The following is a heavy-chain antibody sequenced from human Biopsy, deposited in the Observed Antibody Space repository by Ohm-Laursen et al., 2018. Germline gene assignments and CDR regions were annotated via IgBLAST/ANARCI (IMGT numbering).Heavy chain of an antibody. J-gene: IGHJ6*02. CDR3: AQETSSSWHYYYIGMDV. Sequence: SLRLSCTASGFRFTRYGMNWVRQAPGKGLEWVAAIWYDGNYEKYRDSERGRFTISRDNSRDTLYLQMNRLRAEDTAVYYCAQETSSSWHYYYIGMDVWGRGTTVTVSS. D-gene: IGHD3-9*01. V-gene: IGHV3-33*07. CDR1: GFRFTRYG. CDR2: IWYDGNYE.